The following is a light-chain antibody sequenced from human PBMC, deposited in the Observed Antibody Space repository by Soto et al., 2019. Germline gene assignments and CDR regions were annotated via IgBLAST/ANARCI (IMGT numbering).Light chain of an antibody. J-gene: IGLJ1*01. Sequence: QSVLTQPASVSGSPGQSITISGTGTSSDVGGYNYVSWYQQHPGKAPKLIIYEVSNRPSGVSNRFSGSKSGNTASLTISGLQAEDEADYYCSSYTSSSTPVVFGTGTKVTVL. CDR1: SSDVGGYNY. CDR3: SSYTSSSTPVV. CDR2: EVS. V-gene: IGLV2-14*01.